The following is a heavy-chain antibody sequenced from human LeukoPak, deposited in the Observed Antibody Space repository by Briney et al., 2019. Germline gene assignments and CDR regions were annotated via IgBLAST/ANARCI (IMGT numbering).Heavy chain of an antibody. Sequence: GGSLRLSCAASGFTLSSYEMHWVRQAPGKGLEWVSYISSSDSTIYYADSVKGRFTISRDNAKDSLYLQMNSLRAEDTAVYYCARDYGGSSPFDYWGQGTLVTVSS. CDR1: GFTLSSYE. D-gene: IGHD4-23*01. J-gene: IGHJ4*02. CDR3: ARDYGGSSPFDY. CDR2: ISSSDSTI. V-gene: IGHV3-48*03.